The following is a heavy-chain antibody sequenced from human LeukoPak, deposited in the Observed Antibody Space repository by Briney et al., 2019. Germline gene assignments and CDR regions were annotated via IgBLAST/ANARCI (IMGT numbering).Heavy chain of an antibody. CDR3: ASLGGLLWFGELSGGMDV. Sequence: GGSLRLSCAASGSSGFTFTNYAMSWVRQAPGKGLEWVAFISYDGSNKYYADSVKGRFTISRDNSKNTLYLQMNSLRAEDTAVYYCASLGGLLWFGELSGGMDVWGQGTTVTVSS. D-gene: IGHD3-10*01. CDR1: GFTFTNYA. J-gene: IGHJ6*02. CDR2: ISYDGSNK. V-gene: IGHV3-30-3*01.